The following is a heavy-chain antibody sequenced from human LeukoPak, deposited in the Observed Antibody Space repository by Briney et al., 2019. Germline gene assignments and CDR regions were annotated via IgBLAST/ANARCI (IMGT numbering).Heavy chain of an antibody. J-gene: IGHJ4*02. D-gene: IGHD2-2*02. CDR1: GGSISSSSYY. CDR2: INHSGST. CDR3: ARVILGYCSSTSCYRRPFDY. Sequence: PSETLSLTCTVSGGSISSSSYYWGWIRQPPGKGLEWIGEINHSGSTNYNPSLKSRVTISVDTSKNQFTLKLSSVTAADTAVYYCARVILGYCSSTSCYRRPFDYWGQGTLVTVSS. V-gene: IGHV4-39*06.